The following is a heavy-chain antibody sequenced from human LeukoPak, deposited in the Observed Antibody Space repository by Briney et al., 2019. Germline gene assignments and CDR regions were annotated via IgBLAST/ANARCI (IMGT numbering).Heavy chain of an antibody. Sequence: PGGSLRLSCAASGFTFNIYAMHWVRQAPGKGLEWVAVIWYDGSNKYYVDSVKGRFAVSRDNSKNTLYLRMNSLRVEDTAVYHCARSAADGSGSDYSMDVWGQGTTVTVSS. CDR1: GFTFNIYA. V-gene: IGHV3-33*01. J-gene: IGHJ6*02. D-gene: IGHD3-10*01. CDR2: IWYDGSNK. CDR3: ARSAADGSGSDYSMDV.